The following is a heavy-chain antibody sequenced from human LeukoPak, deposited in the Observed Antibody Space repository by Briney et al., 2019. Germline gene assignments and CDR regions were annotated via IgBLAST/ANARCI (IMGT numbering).Heavy chain of an antibody. CDR1: RLTSTRYA. CDR2: ISDNESNK. V-gene: IGHV3-30*18. CDR3: AKEGSNGDFDY. D-gene: IGHD1-26*01. Sequence: GRSPSLSCAASRLTSTRYAMHWGRQAPGKGLGCVTDISDNESNKYYGDCVKGRFTISRDKSKNTLYLKMNSLRAEDTAVYYCAKEGSNGDFDYWGQGTLVTVSS. J-gene: IGHJ4*02.